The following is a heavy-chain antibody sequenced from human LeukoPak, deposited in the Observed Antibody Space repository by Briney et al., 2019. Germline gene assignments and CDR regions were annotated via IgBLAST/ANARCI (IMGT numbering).Heavy chain of an antibody. CDR1: GFTFSSYS. J-gene: IGHJ4*02. CDR3: ASLGSGGYFDY. D-gene: IGHD1-1*01. Sequence: EGSLRLSCAASGFTFSSYSMNWVRQAPGKGLEWVSSISSSSSYIYYADSVKGRFTISRDNAKNSLYLQMNSLRAEDTAVYYCASLGSGGYFDYWGQGTLVTVSS. CDR2: ISSSSSYI. V-gene: IGHV3-21*01.